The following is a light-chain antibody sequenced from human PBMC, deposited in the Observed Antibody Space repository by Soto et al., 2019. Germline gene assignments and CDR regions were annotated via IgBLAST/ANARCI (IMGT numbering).Light chain of an antibody. CDR3: CSYAGSLIFV. CDR1: SSXXXSYXL. Sequence: QSVLTQPASVSGSPGQSITISCTGTSSXXXSYXLVXWYQQHSGKAAKLIIYESNSRPSGVSYRFSGSKSGNTASMAISGLQPEDEADYYCCSYAGSLIFVFGNGNKVTVL. CDR2: ESN. V-gene: IGLV2-23*03. J-gene: IGLJ1*01.